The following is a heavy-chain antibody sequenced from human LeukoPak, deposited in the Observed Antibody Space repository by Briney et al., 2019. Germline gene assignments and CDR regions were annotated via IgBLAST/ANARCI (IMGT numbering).Heavy chain of an antibody. V-gene: IGHV1-69*01. D-gene: IGHD6-19*01. Sequence: SVTVSCKASGGTFSSYAISWVRQAPGQGLEWMGGIIPIFGTANYAQKFQGRVTITADESTSTAYVELSSLRSEDTAVYYCARAQWLGYNWFDPWGQGTLVTVSS. J-gene: IGHJ5*02. CDR1: GGTFSSYA. CDR2: IIPIFGTA. CDR3: ARAQWLGYNWFDP.